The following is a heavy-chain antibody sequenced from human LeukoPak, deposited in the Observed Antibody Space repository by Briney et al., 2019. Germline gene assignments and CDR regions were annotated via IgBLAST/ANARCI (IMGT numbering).Heavy chain of an antibody. CDR2: IYSGGST. D-gene: IGHD1-26*01. Sequence: GGSLRLSCAASGFTVSSNYMSWVRQAPGKGLEWVSVIYSGGSTYYADSVKGRFTISRDYSKNTLYLQMNSLRAEDTAVYYCARAPSGSYYVDYWGQGTLVTVSS. CDR3: ARAPSGSYYVDY. V-gene: IGHV3-66*01. CDR1: GFTVSSNY. J-gene: IGHJ4*02.